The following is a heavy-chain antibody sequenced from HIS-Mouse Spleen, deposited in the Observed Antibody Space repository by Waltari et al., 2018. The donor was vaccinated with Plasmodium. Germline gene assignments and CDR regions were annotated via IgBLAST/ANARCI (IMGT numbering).Heavy chain of an antibody. D-gene: IGHD3-10*01. CDR3: ALSGH. Sequence: QVQLVESGGGVVQPGRCLRLSCAASGFTFSGYAMHWVRQAPGKGLEWVAVISYDGSNKYYADSVKGRFTISRDNSKNTLYLQMNSLRAEDTAVYYCALSGHWGQGTLVTVSS. V-gene: IGHV3-30*04. J-gene: IGHJ4*02. CDR2: ISYDGSNK. CDR1: GFTFSGYA.